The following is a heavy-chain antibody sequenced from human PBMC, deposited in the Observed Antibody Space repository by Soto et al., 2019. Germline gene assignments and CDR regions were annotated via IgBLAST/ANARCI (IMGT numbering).Heavy chain of an antibody. V-gene: IGHV3-64D*08. D-gene: IGHD4-17*01. CDR1: GFTFSSYA. J-gene: IGHJ4*01. CDR3: VKDLGDYGDYYFDY. CDR2: ISSNGGST. Sequence: GGSLRLSCSASGFTFSSYAMHWVRQAPGKGLEYVSAISSNGGSTYYADSVKGRFTISRDNSKNTLYLQMSSLRAEDTAVYYCVKDLGDYGDYYFDYWGQEPWSPSPQ.